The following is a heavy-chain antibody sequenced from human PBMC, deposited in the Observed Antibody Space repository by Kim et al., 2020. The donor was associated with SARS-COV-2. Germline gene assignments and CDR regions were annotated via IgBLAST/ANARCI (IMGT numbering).Heavy chain of an antibody. Sequence: SVKGRFTISRDNSKNTLYLQMNSLRAEDTAVYYCAINSIAARPGNYGMDVWGQGTTVTVSS. J-gene: IGHJ6*02. D-gene: IGHD6-6*01. V-gene: IGHV3-23*01. CDR3: AINSIAARPGNYGMDV.